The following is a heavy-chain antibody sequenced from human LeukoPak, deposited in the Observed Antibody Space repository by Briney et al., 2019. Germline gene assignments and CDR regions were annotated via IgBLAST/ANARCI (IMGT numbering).Heavy chain of an antibody. CDR3: AKANVKYCSGGSCFDAFDI. J-gene: IGHJ3*02. D-gene: IGHD2-15*01. V-gene: IGHV3-11*01. CDR1: GFTFSDYY. CDR2: ISGPGTTI. Sequence: PGGSLRLSCAASGFTFSDYYMTWFRQAPGKGLERVSYISGPGTTIYYADSVKGRFTISRDNAKHSLYLQMNSLRAEDTAVYYCAKANVKYCSGGSCFDAFDIWGQGTMVTVSS.